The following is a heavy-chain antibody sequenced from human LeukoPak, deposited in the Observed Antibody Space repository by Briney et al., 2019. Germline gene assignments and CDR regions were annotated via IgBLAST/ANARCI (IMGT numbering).Heavy chain of an antibody. Sequence: GGSLSLSCAASGCTFSNYGMHWIRQAPGKGLEWVAFIRYDGSNKYYADSVKGRFTISRDNSKNTLYLQMNSLRAEDTAVYYCAKDLNDFWSGSYNWFDPWGQGTLVTVSS. D-gene: IGHD3-3*01. CDR1: GCTFSNYG. CDR3: AKDLNDFWSGSYNWFDP. V-gene: IGHV3-30*02. CDR2: IRYDGSNK. J-gene: IGHJ5*02.